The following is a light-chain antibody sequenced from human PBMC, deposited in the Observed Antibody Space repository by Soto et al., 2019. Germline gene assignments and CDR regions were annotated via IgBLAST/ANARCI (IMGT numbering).Light chain of an antibody. J-gene: IGLJ3*02. CDR2: EVN. CDR3: SSYTSSSTPWV. V-gene: IGLV2-14*01. CDR1: SSDVGGYKY. Sequence: QCALTQPASVCGSPGQSITISCTGTSSDVGGYKYVSWYQHHPGKAPKLMLYEVNNRPSGVSNRFSGSKSGNTASLTISGLQAEDEANYYCSSYTSSSTPWVFGGGTKLTVL.